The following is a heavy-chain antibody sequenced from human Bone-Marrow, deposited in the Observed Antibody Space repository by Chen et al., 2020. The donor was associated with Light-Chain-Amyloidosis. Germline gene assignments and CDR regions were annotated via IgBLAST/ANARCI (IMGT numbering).Heavy chain of an antibody. J-gene: IGHJ4*02. CDR1: GFTFTSYW. D-gene: IGHD3-22*01. CDR3: AGGRDGYHGYFDY. V-gene: IGHV3-74*02. Sequence: VQLVESGGGVVRPGGSLRLSCAASGFTFTSYWMHWVRRAPGEGLVWVARISPEGSSANYADSVKGRLTISRDNAKNTLYLQINSLRVEGTAVYFCAGGRDGYHGYFDYWSQGTLVTVSS. CDR2: ISPEGSSA.